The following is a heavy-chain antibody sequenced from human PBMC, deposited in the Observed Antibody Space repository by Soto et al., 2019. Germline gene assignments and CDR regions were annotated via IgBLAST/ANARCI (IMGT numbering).Heavy chain of an antibody. CDR3: ARDLYYDFWSGYSEYGMDV. CDR1: GGSISSYY. D-gene: IGHD3-3*01. CDR2: IYTSGST. Sequence: SETLSLTCPVSGGSISSYYWSWIRQPAGKGLEWIGLIYTSGSTNYNPPLKSRVTMSVDTSKNQFSLKLRSVTAADTAVYYCARDLYYDFWSGYSEYGMDVWGQGTTVTVSS. V-gene: IGHV4-4*07. J-gene: IGHJ6*02.